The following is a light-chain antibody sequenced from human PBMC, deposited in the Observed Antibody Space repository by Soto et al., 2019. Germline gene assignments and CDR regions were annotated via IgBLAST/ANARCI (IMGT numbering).Light chain of an antibody. CDR3: ALWDDSLNGLV. CDR2: RNN. J-gene: IGLJ1*01. V-gene: IGLV1-44*01. CDR1: SSNIGSKS. Sequence: QSVLTQPPSASGTPGQRVTVSCSGSSSNIGSKSVNWYQQVPVTAPRLLIYRNNQRPSGVPDRVSGSKSGSSASLAISGLQSQDEADYYCALWDDSLNGLVFGTGTKLTVL.